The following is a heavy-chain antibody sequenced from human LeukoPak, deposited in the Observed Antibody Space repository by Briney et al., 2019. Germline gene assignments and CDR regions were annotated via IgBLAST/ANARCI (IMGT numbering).Heavy chain of an antibody. CDR3: ARTDYDFWSGQGDWFDP. CDR2: IYHSGST. V-gene: IGHV4-30-2*01. J-gene: IGHJ5*02. D-gene: IGHD3-3*01. CDR1: GGSISSGGYS. Sequence: SQTLSLTCAVSGGSISSGGYSWSWIRQPPGKGLEWIGYIYHSGSTYYNPSLKSRVTMSVDTSKNQFSLKLSSVTAADTAVYYCARTDYDFWSGQGDWFDPWGQGTLVTVSS.